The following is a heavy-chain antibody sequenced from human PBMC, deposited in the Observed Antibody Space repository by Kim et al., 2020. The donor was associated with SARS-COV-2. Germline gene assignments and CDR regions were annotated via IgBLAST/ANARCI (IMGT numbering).Heavy chain of an antibody. Sequence: GESLKISCKGSGYSFTSYWIGWVRQMPGKGLEWMGIIYPGDSDTRYSPSFQGQVTISADKSISTAYLQWSSLKASDTAMYYCARQGTYYGSGSYYFDYWGQGTLVTVSS. V-gene: IGHV5-51*01. CDR3: ARQGTYYGSGSYYFDY. J-gene: IGHJ4*02. CDR1: GYSFTSYW. D-gene: IGHD3-10*01. CDR2: IYPGDSDT.